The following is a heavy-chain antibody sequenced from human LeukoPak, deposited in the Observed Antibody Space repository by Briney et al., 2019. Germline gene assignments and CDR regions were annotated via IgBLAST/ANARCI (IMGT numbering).Heavy chain of an antibody. CDR3: AKSSFDCSSTSCYTAPYNWFDP. CDR1: GYTFTSYD. J-gene: IGHJ5*02. V-gene: IGHV1-8*01. Sequence: ASVKVSCKASGYTFTSYDINWVRQATGQGLEWMGWMNPNSGNTGYAQKFQGRVTMTRNTSISAAYMELSSLRSEDTAVYYCAKSSFDCSSTSCYTAPYNWFDPWGQGTLVTVSS. D-gene: IGHD2-2*02. CDR2: MNPNSGNT.